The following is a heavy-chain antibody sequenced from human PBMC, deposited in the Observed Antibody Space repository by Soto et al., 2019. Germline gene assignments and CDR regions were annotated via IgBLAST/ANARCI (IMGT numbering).Heavy chain of an antibody. Sequence: GASVKVSCTDSGDIFDTYTITWMRQAPGRGLEWVGGIIPRSAKSNYAQKFEGRVTVTADESTSTAYMELSSLRSDDTAVYYCAREGLVLVPTTVNSDYYYYAMDVWGQGTTVTVS. D-gene: IGHD2-2*01. J-gene: IGHJ6*02. V-gene: IGHV1-69*13. CDR3: AREGLVLVPTTVNSDYYYYAMDV. CDR2: IIPRSAKS. CDR1: GDIFDTYT.